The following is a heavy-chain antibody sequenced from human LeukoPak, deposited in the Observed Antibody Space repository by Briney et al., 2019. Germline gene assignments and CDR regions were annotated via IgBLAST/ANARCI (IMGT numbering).Heavy chain of an antibody. Sequence: PSETLSLTCAAYGGSFSGYSWNWIRQPPVKGLEWIGEINHSGGTNYNPSLKSRVTISVDTSKKQFSLKLSSVTAADTAVYYCARGADYYGVWGQGTLVTVSS. J-gene: IGHJ4*02. CDR3: ARGADYYGV. D-gene: IGHD3-10*01. V-gene: IGHV4-34*01. CDR2: INHSGGT. CDR1: GGSFSGYS.